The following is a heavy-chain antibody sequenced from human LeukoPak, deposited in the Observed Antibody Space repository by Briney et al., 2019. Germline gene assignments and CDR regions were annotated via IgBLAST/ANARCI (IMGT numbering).Heavy chain of an antibody. D-gene: IGHD3-10*01. CDR1: GFTFSSYW. CDR2: INHNGNVN. J-gene: IGHJ5*02. CDR3: ARHTSGGPRRSWFDP. V-gene: IGHV3-7*01. Sequence: GGSLRLSCAASGFTFSSYWMNWARQAPGKGLEWVASINHNGNVNYYVDSVKGRFTISRDNAKNSLYLQMNSLRAEDTAVYYCARHTSGGPRRSWFDPWGQGTLVTVSS.